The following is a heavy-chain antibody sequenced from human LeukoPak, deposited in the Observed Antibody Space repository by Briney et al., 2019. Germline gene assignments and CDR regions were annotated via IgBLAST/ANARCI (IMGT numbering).Heavy chain of an antibody. CDR1: RFTFSSYD. CDR3: ARDRQSGSHLNFFDY. CDR2: ISGSGGST. V-gene: IGHV3-23*01. J-gene: IGHJ4*02. Sequence: GGSLRLACAASRFTFSSYDMSWVRQAPGKGLEWVSAISGSGGSTYYADSVKGRFTISRDNAKSSLYLQMNSLRVEDTAVYYCARDRQSGSHLNFFDYWGQGALVTVSS. D-gene: IGHD1-26*01.